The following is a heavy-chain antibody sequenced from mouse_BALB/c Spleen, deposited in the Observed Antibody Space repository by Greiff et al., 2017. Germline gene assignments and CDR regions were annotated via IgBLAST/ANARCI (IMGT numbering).Heavy chain of an antibody. Sequence: QVQLKESGPGLVQPSQSLSITCTVSGFSLTSYGAHWVRQPPGKGLEWLGVLWAGGSTNYNSALMSRLSISKDNSKSQVFLKMNSLQTDDTAMYYCARDGNGSWFAYWGQGTLVTVSA. CDR2: LWAGGST. J-gene: IGHJ3*01. CDR1: GFSLTSYG. D-gene: IGHD2-1*01. V-gene: IGHV2-9*02. CDR3: ARDGNGSWFAY.